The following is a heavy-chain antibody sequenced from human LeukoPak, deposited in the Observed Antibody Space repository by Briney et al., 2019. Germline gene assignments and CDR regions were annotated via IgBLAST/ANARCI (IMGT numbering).Heavy chain of an antibody. CDR2: IKSKTDGGTT. J-gene: IGHJ4*02. CDR1: GFTFSSYG. D-gene: IGHD3-10*01. V-gene: IGHV3-15*01. Sequence: PGRSLRLSCAASGFTFSSYGMHWVRQAPGKGLEWVGRIKSKTDGGTTDYAAPVKGRFTISRDDSKNTLYLQLNSLKTEDTAVYYCTTNGGDYYGSGTTHYWGQGTLVTVSS. CDR3: TTNGGDYYGSGTTHY.